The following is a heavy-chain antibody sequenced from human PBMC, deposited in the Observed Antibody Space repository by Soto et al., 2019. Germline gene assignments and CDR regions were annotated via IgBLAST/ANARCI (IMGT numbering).Heavy chain of an antibody. CDR1: GYTFTTYG. J-gene: IGHJ4*02. CDR3: ARGAHGSGYGVY. Sequence: QVQLVQSGTEVQKPGASVKVSCKTSGYTFTTYGIHWVRQAPGQGLERMGWISGYNGNTNYAQKFQDRVTMTTDTARSIGYMELRSLTFEDTAVYYCARGAHGSGYGVYWGQGTLVTVSS. V-gene: IGHV1-18*01. CDR2: ISGYNGNT. D-gene: IGHD3-3*01.